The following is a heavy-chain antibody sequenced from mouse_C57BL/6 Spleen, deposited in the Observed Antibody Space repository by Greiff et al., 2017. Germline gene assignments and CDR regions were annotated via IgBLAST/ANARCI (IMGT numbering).Heavy chain of an antibody. CDR2: ISGGGGNT. D-gene: IGHD2-1*01. J-gene: IGHJ1*03. CDR3: ARQSYYGNYGYFDV. V-gene: IGHV5-9*01. Sequence: DVKLQESGGGLVKPGGSLKLSCAASGFTFSSYTMSWVRQTPETRLEWVATISGGGGNTYYPDSVKGRFTISRDNAKNTLYRQMSSLRSEDTALYYCARQSYYGNYGYFDVWGTGTTVTVSS. CDR1: GFTFSSYT.